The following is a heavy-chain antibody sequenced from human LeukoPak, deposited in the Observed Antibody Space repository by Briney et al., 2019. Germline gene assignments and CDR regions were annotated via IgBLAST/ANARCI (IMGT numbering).Heavy chain of an antibody. CDR2: INAGNGNT. CDR1: GYTFTSYA. D-gene: IGHD1-26*01. CDR3: ARCRHVSGSYYPIGIFDY. Sequence: GASVKVSCKASGYTFTSYAMHWVRQAPGQRLEWMGWINAGNGNTKYSQKFQGRVTITRDTSASTAYMELSSLRSEDTAVYYCARCRHVSGSYYPIGIFDYWGQGTLVTVSS. V-gene: IGHV1-3*01. J-gene: IGHJ4*02.